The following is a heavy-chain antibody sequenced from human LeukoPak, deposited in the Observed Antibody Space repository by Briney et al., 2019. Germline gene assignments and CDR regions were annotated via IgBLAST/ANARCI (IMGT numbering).Heavy chain of an antibody. CDR2: IKQDGSEK. V-gene: IGHV3-7*01. CDR1: GLNCSSNW. D-gene: IGHD2-21*02. Sequence: GGALILFCAASGLNCSSNWMSWVRRDLGEGREWVANIKQDGSEKYYVDSVKGRFTISRDNAKNSLYLQMNSLRAEDTAVYYCANHVVVTAIGDYWGQGTLVTVSS. J-gene: IGHJ4*02. CDR3: ANHVVVTAIGDY.